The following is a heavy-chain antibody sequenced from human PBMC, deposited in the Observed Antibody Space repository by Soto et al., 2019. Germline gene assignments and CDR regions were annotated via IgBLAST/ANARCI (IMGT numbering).Heavy chain of an antibody. D-gene: IGHD3-9*01. CDR3: AKALNPFTIPGGPVDY. Sequence: QVQLVESGGGVVQPGRSLRLSCAASGFTFSSYGMHWVRQAPGKGLEWVAVISYDGSNKYYADSVKGRFTISRENSKNTLYLQMNSLRAEDTAVYYCAKALNPFTIPGGPVDYWGQGTLVTVSS. V-gene: IGHV3-30*18. J-gene: IGHJ4*02. CDR2: ISYDGSNK. CDR1: GFTFSSYG.